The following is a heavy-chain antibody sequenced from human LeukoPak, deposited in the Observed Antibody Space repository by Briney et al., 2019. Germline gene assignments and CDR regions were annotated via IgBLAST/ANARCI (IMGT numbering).Heavy chain of an antibody. J-gene: IGHJ4*02. D-gene: IGHD3-10*01. Sequence: SETLSLTCIVSGGSISSSRDYWTWIRQSPGKGLEWIGEINHSGSTNYNPSLKSRVTISVDPSKNQFSLKLTSLIAADTAVYYCARAGWFGELYGPLDFWGQGTLVTVSS. CDR1: GGSISSSRDY. CDR2: INHSGST. CDR3: ARAGWFGELYGPLDF. V-gene: IGHV4-39*07.